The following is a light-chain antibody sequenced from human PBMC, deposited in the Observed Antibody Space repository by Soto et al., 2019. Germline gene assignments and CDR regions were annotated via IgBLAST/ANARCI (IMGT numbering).Light chain of an antibody. Sequence: QSALTQPASVSGSPGQSITISCTGTSSDVGGYNYVSWYQQHPGKAPKLMIYEFSNRPSGVSNRVSGSKSGNTASLTISGLQGEDEADYYCSSYTSSSTRVFGGGTKLTVL. CDR2: EFS. CDR1: SSDVGGYNY. V-gene: IGLV2-14*01. CDR3: SSYTSSSTRV. J-gene: IGLJ3*02.